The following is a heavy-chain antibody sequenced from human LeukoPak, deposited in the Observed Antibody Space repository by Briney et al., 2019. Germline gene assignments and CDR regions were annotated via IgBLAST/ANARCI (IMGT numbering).Heavy chain of an antibody. Sequence: PGGSLRLSCVGSGFTFGEYGMHWVRQVPGKGLEWVSHITWDGGSTYYAGSVEGRFTISRDNSKNSLYLQMNSLGAEDTALYYCAKDIHIGHGSGWPESWGQGTLVTVSS. CDR1: GFTFGEYG. CDR3: AKDIHIGHGSGWPES. J-gene: IGHJ5*02. CDR2: ITWDGGST. D-gene: IGHD6-19*01. V-gene: IGHV3-43D*03.